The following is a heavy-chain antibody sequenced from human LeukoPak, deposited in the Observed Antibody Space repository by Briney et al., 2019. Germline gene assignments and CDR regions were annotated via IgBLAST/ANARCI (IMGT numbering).Heavy chain of an antibody. V-gene: IGHV1-46*01. CDR3: ARDSTVSTFRGCVDP. Sequence: ASVKVSCKASGYTFINYYVHWVRQAPGQGLEGMGVINPSGGSTNYAQKFQGRVTITRDTSTGTVYMEMSSLRSEDTAVYYCARDSTVSTFRGCVDPWGQGTLVTVSS. CDR1: GYTFINYY. CDR2: INPSGGST. J-gene: IGHJ5*02. D-gene: IGHD3-16*01.